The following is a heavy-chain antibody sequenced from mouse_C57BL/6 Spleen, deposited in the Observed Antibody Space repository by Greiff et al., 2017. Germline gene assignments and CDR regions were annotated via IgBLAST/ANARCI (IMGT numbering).Heavy chain of an antibody. CDR1: GYAFSSYW. CDR2: IYPGDGDT. D-gene: IGHD2-1*01. J-gene: IGHJ3*01. Sequence: QVQLQQSGAELVKPGASVKISCKASGYAFSSYWMNWVKQRPGKGLEWIGQIYPGDGDTNYNGKFKGKATLTADKSSSTAYMQLSSLTSEDSAVYFCARSVGVYYGNYGGFAYWGQGTLVTVSA. CDR3: ARSVGVYYGNYGGFAY. V-gene: IGHV1-80*01.